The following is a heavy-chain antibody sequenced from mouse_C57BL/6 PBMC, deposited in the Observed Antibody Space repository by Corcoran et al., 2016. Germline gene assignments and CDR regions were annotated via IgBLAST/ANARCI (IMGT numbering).Heavy chain of an antibody. J-gene: IGHJ4*01. Sequence: QIQLVQSGPELKKPGETVKISCKASGYTFTTYGMSWVKQAPGKGLKWMGWINTYSGVPTYADDFKGRFAFSLETYASTAYLQINNLKNEDTATYFCARGDWENYYAMDYWGQGTSVTVSS. CDR3: ARGDWENYYAMDY. V-gene: IGHV9-3*01. CDR1: GYTFTTYG. D-gene: IGHD4-1*01. CDR2: INTYSGVP.